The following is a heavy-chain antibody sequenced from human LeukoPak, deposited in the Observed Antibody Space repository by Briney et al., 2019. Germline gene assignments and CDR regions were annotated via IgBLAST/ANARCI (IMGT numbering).Heavy chain of an antibody. J-gene: IGHJ4*02. D-gene: IGHD6-13*01. CDR1: GGSISPYY. CDR2: IFHSGTT. Sequence: SETLSLTCTMSGGSISPYYWSWIRQPPGKGLEWIAYIFHSGTTKYNPSLKSRVAISLDTPKGQFSLKLHSVTAADTAVYYCARSITYRSTWNSDYWGQGTLVTVSS. CDR3: ARSITYRSTWNSDY. V-gene: IGHV4-59*01.